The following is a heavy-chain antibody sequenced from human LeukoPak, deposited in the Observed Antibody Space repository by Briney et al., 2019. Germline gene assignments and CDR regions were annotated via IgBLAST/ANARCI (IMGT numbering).Heavy chain of an antibody. V-gene: IGHV1-2*02. CDR2: INPNSGGT. D-gene: IGHD6-19*01. CDR3: ARALAVAGTDFDY. Sequence: ASVKVSCKASGYTFTGYYMHWVRQAPGQGLEWMGWINPNSGGTNYAQKFQGRVTMTRDTSVSTAYMELSRLRSDDTAVYYCARALAVAGTDFDYWGQGTRVTVSS. CDR1: GYTFTGYY. J-gene: IGHJ4*02.